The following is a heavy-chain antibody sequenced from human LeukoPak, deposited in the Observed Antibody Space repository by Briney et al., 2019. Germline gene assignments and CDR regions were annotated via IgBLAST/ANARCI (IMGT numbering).Heavy chain of an antibody. V-gene: IGHV3-15*01. Sequence: GGSLRLSCAASGFIFSNAWMNWVRQAPGKGLEWVGLIKSKTDGGTTDHTAPVKGRFTISRDDSKNTLYLQMNSLKTEDTAVYYCTTEACRGDNCYSDYWGQGTLVTVSS. D-gene: IGHD2-21*01. CDR1: GFIFSNAW. J-gene: IGHJ4*03. CDR2: IKSKTDGGTT. CDR3: TTEACRGDNCYSDY.